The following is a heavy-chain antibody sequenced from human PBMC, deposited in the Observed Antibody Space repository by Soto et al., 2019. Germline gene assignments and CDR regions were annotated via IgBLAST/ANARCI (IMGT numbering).Heavy chain of an antibody. Sequence: GGSLRLSCAVSGSIFSSYGMHWVRQAPGKGLEWVAVTSYDGRNNNYADSVRGRFTISRDNSKSTLYLQMNSLRAEDTAVYYCVNYDSSIVLAFDIWGQGTMVT. V-gene: IGHV3-30*18. D-gene: IGHD3-22*01. CDR3: VNYDSSIVLAFDI. CDR1: GSIFSSYG. J-gene: IGHJ3*02. CDR2: TSYDGRNN.